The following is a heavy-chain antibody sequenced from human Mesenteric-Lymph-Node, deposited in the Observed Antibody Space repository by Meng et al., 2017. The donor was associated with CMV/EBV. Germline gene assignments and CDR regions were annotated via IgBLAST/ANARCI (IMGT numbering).Heavy chain of an antibody. CDR3: TGDSVSNPNLDY. J-gene: IGHJ4*02. D-gene: IGHD3-10*01. CDR1: GFNVRDKY. Sequence: EVRLVVSGGGLVQAGGSLRLSWAASGFNVRDKYMSWVRQAPGKGLEWVCIIYRGDNTYYIDSVKDRFTVSRDNSKNTMYLQMNSLRVEDTAVYYCTGDSVSNPNLDYWGQGTLVTVSS. V-gene: IGHV3-66*01. CDR2: IYRGDNT.